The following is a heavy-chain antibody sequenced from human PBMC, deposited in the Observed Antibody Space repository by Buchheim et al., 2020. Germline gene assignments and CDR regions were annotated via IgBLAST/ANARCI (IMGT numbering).Heavy chain of an antibody. CDR1: GFTFSSYG. CDR2: ISYDGSNK. V-gene: IGHV3-30*18. J-gene: IGHJ4*02. Sequence: QVQLVESGGGVVQPGRSLRLSCAASGFTFSSYGMHWVRQAPGKGLEWVAVISYDGSNKYYADSVKGRFTISRDNSKNTLYLQMNSLRAEDTAVYYCAKDKTLFRSVLMVYAMLSYWGQGTL. CDR3: AKDKTLFRSVLMVYAMLSY. D-gene: IGHD2-8*01.